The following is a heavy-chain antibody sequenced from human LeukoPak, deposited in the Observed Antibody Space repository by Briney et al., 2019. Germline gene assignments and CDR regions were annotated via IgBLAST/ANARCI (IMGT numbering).Heavy chain of an antibody. V-gene: IGHV4-59*01. Sequence: SETLSLTCTVSGGSISTYYWSWIRQPPGKGLEWIGYIYYTGSTNYNPSLKSRVTMSLDTSKNQFSLKLTSVTAADTAVYYCARDSVLGAQFDYWGQGALVTVSS. J-gene: IGHJ4*02. CDR3: ARDSVLGAQFDY. CDR1: GGSISTYY. CDR2: IYYTGST. D-gene: IGHD1-26*01.